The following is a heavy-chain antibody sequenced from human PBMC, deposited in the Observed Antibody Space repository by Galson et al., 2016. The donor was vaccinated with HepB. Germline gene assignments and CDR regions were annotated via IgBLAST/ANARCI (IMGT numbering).Heavy chain of an antibody. V-gene: IGHV5-51*01. CDR2: IYPGDSDT. CDR1: GYSFAKYW. CDR3: ARQVGATHDH. J-gene: IGHJ4*02. D-gene: IGHD1-26*01. Sequence: QSGAEVKKPGESLQISCQGSGYSFAKYWIVWVRQMPGKGLEWMGIIYPGDSDTTYSPSFQGRVTISADKSISTAYLQWSSLKASDTAMYYCARQVGATHDHWGQGTLVTVSS.